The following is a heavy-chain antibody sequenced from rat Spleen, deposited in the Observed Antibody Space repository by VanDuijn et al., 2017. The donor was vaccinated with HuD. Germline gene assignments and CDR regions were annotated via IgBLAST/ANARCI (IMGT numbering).Heavy chain of an antibody. D-gene: IGHD1-5*01. CDR3: PPVYIGTTTDVMDA. Sequence: EVQLVESGGGLVQPGRSLKLSCAASGFTFSDYNMAWVRKAPKKGLEWVATIIYDGSSTYYRDSVKGRFTISRDNAKSTLDLKMDSLRSEDTATYYAPPVYIGTTTDVMDAWGQGASVTVSS. CDR2: IIYDGSST. J-gene: IGHJ4*01. CDR1: GFTFSDYN. V-gene: IGHV5-7*01.